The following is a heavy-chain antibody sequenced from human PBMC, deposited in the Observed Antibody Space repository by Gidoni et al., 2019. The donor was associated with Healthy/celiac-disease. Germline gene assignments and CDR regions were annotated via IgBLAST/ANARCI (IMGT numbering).Heavy chain of an antibody. Sequence: QVQLQQWGAGLFKPSETLSLTCAVYGGSFSGYYWSWIRQPPGRGLEWIGEINHSGSTNYNPSLKRRVTISVDTSKNQFALKLSSVTAADTAVYYCARVMSGGDYWGQGTLVTVSS. D-gene: IGHD2-21*01. CDR2: INHSGST. CDR3: ARVMSGGDY. CDR1: GGSFSGYY. J-gene: IGHJ4*02. V-gene: IGHV4-34*01.